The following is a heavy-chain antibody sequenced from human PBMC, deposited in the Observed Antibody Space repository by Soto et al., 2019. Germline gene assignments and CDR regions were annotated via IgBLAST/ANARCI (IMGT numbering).Heavy chain of an antibody. D-gene: IGHD3-10*01. CDR2: IWYDGSNK. Sequence: QVQLVESGGGVVQPGRSLRLSCAASGFTFSSYGMHWVRQAPGKGLEWVAVIWYDGSNKYYADSVKGRFTISRDNSKSTLYLQMNSLRAEDTAVYYCARNSVLWFGEPKPLGGMDVWGQGTTVTVSS. V-gene: IGHV3-33*01. J-gene: IGHJ6*02. CDR1: GFTFSSYG. CDR3: ARNSVLWFGEPKPLGGMDV.